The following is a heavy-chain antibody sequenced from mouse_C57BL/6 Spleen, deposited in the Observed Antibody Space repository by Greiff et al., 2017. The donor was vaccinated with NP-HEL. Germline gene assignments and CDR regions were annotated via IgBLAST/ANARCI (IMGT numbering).Heavy chain of an antibody. Sequence: EVQLQQSVAELVRPGASVKLSCTASGFNIKNTYMHWVKQRPEKGLEWIGRIDPANGNTNYAPKFKGKATITADTSSNTAYLQLSSLTAEDTAIYYWADGCVDAMDYWGQGTSVTVSS. CDR1: GFNIKNTY. CDR2: IDPANGNT. V-gene: IGHV14-3*01. CDR3: ADGCVDAMDY. D-gene: IGHD2-3*01. J-gene: IGHJ4*01.